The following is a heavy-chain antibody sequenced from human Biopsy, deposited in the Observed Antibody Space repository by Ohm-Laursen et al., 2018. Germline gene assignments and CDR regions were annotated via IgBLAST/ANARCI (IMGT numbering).Heavy chain of an antibody. Sequence: SLRLSCAASGFTFSIYGMHWVRQAPGKGLEWVAVIWYDGSNKYYADSVKGRFTVSRDDPKNTLYLQMNSLRAEDTAVYYCAREGDDSSVYTPHYFDYWGQGTLVTVSS. D-gene: IGHD3-22*01. CDR1: GFTFSIYG. CDR2: IWYDGSNK. V-gene: IGHV3-33*01. J-gene: IGHJ4*02. CDR3: AREGDDSSVYTPHYFDY.